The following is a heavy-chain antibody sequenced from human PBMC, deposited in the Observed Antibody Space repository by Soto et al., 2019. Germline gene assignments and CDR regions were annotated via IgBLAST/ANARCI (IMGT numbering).Heavy chain of an antibody. CDR2: IYYSGTT. Sequence: SETLSLTCTVSGGSINTGDYYWTWIRQPRGKGLEWIGYIYYSGTTYYNPSLKSRVSLSLDTSKSHFSLRLTSVTAADTAVYYCARGVDFEGFSPYGMDVWGQGTTVTVSS. CDR1: GGSINTGDYY. J-gene: IGHJ6*02. D-gene: IGHD3-3*01. V-gene: IGHV4-30-4*01. CDR3: ARGVDFEGFSPYGMDV.